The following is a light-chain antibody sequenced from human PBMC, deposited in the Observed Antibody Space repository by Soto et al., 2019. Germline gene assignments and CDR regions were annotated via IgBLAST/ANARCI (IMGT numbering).Light chain of an antibody. J-gene: IGKJ4*01. Sequence: EIVLTQSPGTLSLSPEERATLSCRASESVSDNYLAWYQQRSGQAPRLVIYGASSRASAVPDRFSGSGSGAAFTPPISRLVPEDCAVYYCQQYGFSPLIFGGGAKVDIK. CDR3: QQYGFSPLI. V-gene: IGKV3-20*01. CDR1: ESVSDNY. CDR2: GAS.